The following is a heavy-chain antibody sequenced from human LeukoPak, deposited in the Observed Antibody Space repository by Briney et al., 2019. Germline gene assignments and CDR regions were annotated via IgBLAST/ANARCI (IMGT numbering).Heavy chain of an antibody. V-gene: IGHV3-23*01. CDR2: ISGSGGST. D-gene: IGHD2-8*01. Sequence: RGSLRLSCAASGFTFSSYAMSWVRQAPGKGLEWVSAISGSGGSTYYADSVKGRFTISRDNSKNTLYLQMNSLRAEDTAVYYCAKDGQKDIVLMVYALNFDYWGQGTLVTVSS. CDR3: AKDGQKDIVLMVYALNFDY. CDR1: GFTFSSYA. J-gene: IGHJ4*02.